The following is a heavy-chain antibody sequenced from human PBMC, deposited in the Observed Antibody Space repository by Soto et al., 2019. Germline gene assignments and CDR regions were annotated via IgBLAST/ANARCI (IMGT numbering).Heavy chain of an antibody. CDR1: EFTFINYA. V-gene: IGHV3-30*03. D-gene: IGHD4-17*01. Sequence: PVGSHRLSSTPSEFTFINYAMHWVRQAPGKGLQWLAVISYDGNNKYYADSVEGRFTISRDNSKNTVYLQMNSLRLEDTAVYYCARGPSYSDSYFDHWGQGTLVTVSS. CDR2: ISYDGNNK. J-gene: IGHJ4*02. CDR3: ARGPSYSDSYFDH.